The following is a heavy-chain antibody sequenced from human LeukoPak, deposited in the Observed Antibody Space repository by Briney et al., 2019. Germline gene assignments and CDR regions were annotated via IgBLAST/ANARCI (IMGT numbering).Heavy chain of an antibody. Sequence: PGGSLRLSCAASGFTFNSYSMNWVRQAPGKGLEWVSSISYSSTSVFYADSVEGRFTISRDDAKNSLYLQVNSLRAEDTAVYYCARSLIPPTYSGNYIFQYYGMGVWGQGTTVTVSS. CDR3: ARSLIPPTYSGNYIFQYYGMGV. CDR1: GFTFNSYS. CDR2: ISYSSTSV. D-gene: IGHD1-26*01. V-gene: IGHV3-21*06. J-gene: IGHJ6*02.